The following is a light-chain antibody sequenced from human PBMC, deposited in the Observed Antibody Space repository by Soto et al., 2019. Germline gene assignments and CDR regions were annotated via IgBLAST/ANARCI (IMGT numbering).Light chain of an antibody. CDR1: SSDVGGYNY. CDR3: SSYTTTTTLGV. V-gene: IGLV2-14*01. J-gene: IGLJ2*01. Sequence: QSVLTQPASVSGSPGQSITVSCSGTSSDVGGYNYVSWYQQHPGKAPKLMIYEVSNRPSGVSNRFSGSKSGNTASLTISGLQAHDEADYYCSSYTTTTTLGVFGGGTKLTVL. CDR2: EVS.